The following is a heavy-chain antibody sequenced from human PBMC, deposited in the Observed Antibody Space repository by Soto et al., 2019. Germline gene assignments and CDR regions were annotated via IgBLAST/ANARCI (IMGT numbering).Heavy chain of an antibody. CDR2: IYYSGAT. CDR3: ARYYDTSNRPYFHH. J-gene: IGHJ1*01. D-gene: IGHD3-22*01. CDR1: GGSISSTTYY. V-gene: IGHV4-39*01. Sequence: TLSLTCAVSGGSISSTTYYWAWIRQPPGKGLEWVATIYYSGATYYNPSLKSRLTISIDTSKNQFSLRLSSVTAADTAMYYCARYYDTSNRPYFHHWGQGTRVTVSS.